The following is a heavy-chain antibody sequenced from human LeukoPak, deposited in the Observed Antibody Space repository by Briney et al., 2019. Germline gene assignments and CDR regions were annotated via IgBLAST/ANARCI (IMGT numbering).Heavy chain of an antibody. J-gene: IGHJ3*02. Sequence: GSSVKVSCKASGGTFSSYAISWVRQAPGQGLEWMGSIIPIFGIANYAQKFQGRVTITADKSTSTAYMELSSLRSEDTAVYYCARDSADSSSTEDAFDIWGQGTMVTVSS. CDR2: IIPIFGIA. V-gene: IGHV1-69*04. CDR3: ARDSADSSSTEDAFDI. CDR1: GGTFSSYA. D-gene: IGHD2-2*01.